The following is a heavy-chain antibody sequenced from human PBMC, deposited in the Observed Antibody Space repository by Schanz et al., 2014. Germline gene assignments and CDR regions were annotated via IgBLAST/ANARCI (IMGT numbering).Heavy chain of an antibody. D-gene: IGHD5-18*01. CDR2: ILYDGSKT. Sequence: QVQLVESGGGVVQPGRSLRLSCAASGFSFSTYAMHWVRQAPGKGLEWVAVILYDGSKTYYADSVKGRFTISRDNSKNTLSLQMNSLRAEDTAVNYCAREEGYGYGPGAFDIWGQGTMVTVSS. CDR3: AREEGYGYGPGAFDI. CDR1: GFSFSTYA. V-gene: IGHV3-30*04. J-gene: IGHJ3*02.